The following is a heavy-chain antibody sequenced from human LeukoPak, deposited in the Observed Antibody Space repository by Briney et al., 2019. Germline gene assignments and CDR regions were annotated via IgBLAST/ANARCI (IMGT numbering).Heavy chain of an antibody. V-gene: IGHV4-34*01. CDR1: GGSFSGYY. CDR3: ARDGRVRGVITEGYFDY. CDR2: INHGGST. D-gene: IGHD3-10*01. Sequence: PSETLSLTCAVYGGSFSGYYWSWIRQPPGKGLEWIGEINHGGSTNSNPSLKSRVTISLDTSKNQFSLKLSSVTAADTAVYYCARDGRVRGVITEGYFDYWGQGTLVTVSS. J-gene: IGHJ4*02.